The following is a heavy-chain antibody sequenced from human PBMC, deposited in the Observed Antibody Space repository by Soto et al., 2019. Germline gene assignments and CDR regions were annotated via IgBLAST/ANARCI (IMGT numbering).Heavy chain of an antibody. CDR1: GFTFSSYS. V-gene: IGHV3-48*01. D-gene: IGHD3-22*01. CDR2: ISSSSSTI. CDR3: ANLNYYASSGYRGPRSS. J-gene: IGHJ5*02. Sequence: EVQLVESGGGLVQPGGSLRLSCAASGFTFSSYSMNWVRQAPGKGLEWVSYISSSSSTIYYADSVKGRFTISRDNAKNQLHQQMDSLRAEDTAVYYCANLNYYASSGYRGPRSSWGQGTLVTVSS.